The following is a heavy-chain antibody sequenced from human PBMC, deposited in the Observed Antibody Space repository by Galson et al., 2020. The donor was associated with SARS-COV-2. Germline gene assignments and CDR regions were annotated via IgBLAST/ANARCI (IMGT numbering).Heavy chain of an antibody. CDR2: ISGSGGST. CDR3: AKDVQWLPAEYFQQ. Sequence: GGSLRLSCTASGFTFSTYAMSWVRQAPGKGLEWVSSISGSGGSTYYAASVRGRFTISRENSKNTLYLQMNSLRAEDTAVYYCAKDVQWLPAEYFQQWGQGTLVTVSS. V-gene: IGHV3-23*01. J-gene: IGHJ1*01. CDR1: GFTFSTYA. D-gene: IGHD6-19*01.